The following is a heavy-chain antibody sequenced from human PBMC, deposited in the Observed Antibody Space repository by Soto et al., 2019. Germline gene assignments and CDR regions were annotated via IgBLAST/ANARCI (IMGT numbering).Heavy chain of an antibody. Sequence: GGSLRLSCAASGFTFSSYAMSWVRQAPGKGLEWVSAISGSGGSTYYADSVKGRFTISRDNSKNTLYLQMNSLRAEDTAVYYCAKVMDSGSYYSFLRRVVLDYWGQGTLVTVSS. CDR3: AKVMDSGSYYSFLRRVVLDY. V-gene: IGHV3-23*01. CDR1: GFTFSSYA. CDR2: ISGSGGST. J-gene: IGHJ4*02. D-gene: IGHD1-26*01.